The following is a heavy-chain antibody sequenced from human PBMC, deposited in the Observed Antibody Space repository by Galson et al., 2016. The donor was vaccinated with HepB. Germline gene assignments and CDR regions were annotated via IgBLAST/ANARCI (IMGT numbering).Heavy chain of an antibody. V-gene: IGHV3-30-3*01. CDR2: ISSDGSNQ. D-gene: IGHD5-18*01. J-gene: IGHJ4*02. CDR1: GFTFSTSA. CDR3: AKDGGYTYALGY. Sequence: LRLSCAASGFTFSTSAVHWVRQAPGKGLEWVAVISSDGSNQFYADSVTGRFTISRDNSKDTLYLQMNSLRAEDTAVYYCAKDGGYTYALGYWGRGTLVTVSS.